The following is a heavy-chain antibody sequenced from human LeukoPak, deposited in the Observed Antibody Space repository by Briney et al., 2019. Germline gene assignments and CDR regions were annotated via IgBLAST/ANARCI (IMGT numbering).Heavy chain of an antibody. CDR1: GYTFTGYY. CDR2: INPDCGGT. J-gene: IGHJ4*02. V-gene: IGHV1-2*06. CDR3: ARDLPSPGISVAEDY. Sequence: ASVKVSCRASGYTFTGYYMFWLRQAPGQGLEWMGRINPDCGGTNYAQKFQGRVTMTRDTSITTAYMELSSLRSDDTAVYYCARDLPSPGISVAEDYWGQGTLVTVSS. D-gene: IGHD6-19*01.